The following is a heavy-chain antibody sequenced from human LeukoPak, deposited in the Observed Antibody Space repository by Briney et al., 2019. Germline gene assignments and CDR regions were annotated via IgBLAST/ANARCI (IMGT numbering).Heavy chain of an antibody. CDR3: ARRGASTGAFDI. CDR1: GFTFSSYW. J-gene: IGHJ3*02. Sequence: GGSLRLSCAASGFTFSSYWMLWVRQAPGKGLVWVSRINSDGSTTNYADSVKGRFTISRDNAKNTLYLQMNSLRAEDTAVYYCARRGASTGAFDIWGQGTMVTVSS. CDR2: INSDGSTT. V-gene: IGHV3-74*01. D-gene: IGHD1-26*01.